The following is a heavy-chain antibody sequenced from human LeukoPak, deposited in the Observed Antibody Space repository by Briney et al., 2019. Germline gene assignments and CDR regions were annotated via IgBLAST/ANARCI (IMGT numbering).Heavy chain of an antibody. J-gene: IGHJ5*02. Sequence: SETLSLTCTVSGDSISSYYWSWIRQPAGKGLEWIGRIYTSGSTNYNPSLKSRVTISVDKSKNQFSLKLSSVTAADTAVYYCARVKAAPVNSWFDPWGQGTLVTVSS. D-gene: IGHD6-13*01. V-gene: IGHV4-4*07. CDR1: GDSISSYY. CDR3: ARVKAAPVNSWFDP. CDR2: IYTSGST.